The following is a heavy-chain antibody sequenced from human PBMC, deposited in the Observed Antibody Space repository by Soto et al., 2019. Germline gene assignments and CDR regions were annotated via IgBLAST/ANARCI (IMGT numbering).Heavy chain of an antibody. Sequence: QVQLQQWGAGLLKPSETLSLTCAVYGGSFSGYYWSWIRQPPGKGLEWIGEINHSGSTNYNPSLKSRVTRSVDTSKNQFSLKLSSVTAADTAVYYCARVGWLVGFDYWGQGTLVTVSS. J-gene: IGHJ4*02. CDR3: ARVGWLVGFDY. V-gene: IGHV4-34*01. CDR2: INHSGST. CDR1: GGSFSGYY. D-gene: IGHD6-19*01.